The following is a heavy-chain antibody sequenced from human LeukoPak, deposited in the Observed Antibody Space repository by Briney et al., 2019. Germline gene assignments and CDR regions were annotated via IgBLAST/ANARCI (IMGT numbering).Heavy chain of an antibody. CDR1: GFTFNTYD. CDR2: IGTAGDT. Sequence: GGSLRLSCAASGFTFNTYDLHWVRQVTGKGLEWVAGIGTAGDTHYPASVKGRFTISRENAKNSLYLQMNSLRAEDTAIYYCARAPNYGGNSGGMDVWGQGTTVTVSS. J-gene: IGHJ6*02. D-gene: IGHD4-23*01. V-gene: IGHV3-13*01. CDR3: ARAPNYGGNSGGMDV.